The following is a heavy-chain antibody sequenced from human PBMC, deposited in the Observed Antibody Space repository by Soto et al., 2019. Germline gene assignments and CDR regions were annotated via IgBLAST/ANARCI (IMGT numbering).Heavy chain of an antibody. CDR2: IRSKAYGGTT. D-gene: IGHD2-15*01. V-gene: IGHV3-49*03. J-gene: IGHJ4*02. Sequence: GGSLSLSCTASGFTFGDYAMSWFRQAPGKGLEWVGFIRSKAYGGTTEYAASVKGRFTISRDDSKSIAYLQMNSLKTEDTAVYYCTRDRGYCSGGSCYYFDYWGQGT. CDR3: TRDRGYCSGGSCYYFDY. CDR1: GFTFGDYA.